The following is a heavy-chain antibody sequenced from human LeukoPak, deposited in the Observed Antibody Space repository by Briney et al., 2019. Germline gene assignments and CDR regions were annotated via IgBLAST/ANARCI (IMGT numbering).Heavy chain of an antibody. CDR3: AKEQWPRYLDY. CDR1: GFTFSGYG. CDR2: IRYDENDK. V-gene: IGHV3-30*02. Sequence: GGSLRLSCAASGFTFSGYGMHWVRQAPGKGLEWVAFIRYDENDKYYADSVKGRFTISRDNSKNTLFLQMNSLRAEDTAVYYCAKEQWPRYLDYWGQGTLVTVSS. J-gene: IGHJ4*02. D-gene: IGHD6-19*01.